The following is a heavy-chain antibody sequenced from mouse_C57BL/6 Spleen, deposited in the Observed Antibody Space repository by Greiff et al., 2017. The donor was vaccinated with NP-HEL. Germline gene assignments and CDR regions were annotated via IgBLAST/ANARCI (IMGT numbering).Heavy chain of an antibody. D-gene: IGHD1-1*01. V-gene: IGHV14-1*01. CDR1: GFNIKDYY. CDR2: IDPEDGDT. CDR3: TSTVVATNWYFEV. J-gene: IGHJ1*03. Sequence: EVQLQQSGAELVRPGASVKLSCTASGFNIKDYYMHWVKQRPEQGLEWIGRIDPEDGDTEYAPKFQGKATLTADTSSNTAYLQLSSLTSEDTAVYYCTSTVVATNWYFEVWGTGTTVTVSS.